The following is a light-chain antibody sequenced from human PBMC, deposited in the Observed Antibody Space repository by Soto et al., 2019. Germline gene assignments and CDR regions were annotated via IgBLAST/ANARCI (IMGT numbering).Light chain of an antibody. CDR2: VGTGGIVG. V-gene: IGLV9-49*01. J-gene: IGLJ2*01. CDR3: GADHGSGSNFVV. Sequence: QPVLTQPPSASASLGASVTLTCTLSSGYSNYKVDWYQQRPGKGPRFVMRVGTGGIVGCKGDGIPDRFSVLGSGLNRYPTIKNIQEEDESDYHCGADHGSGSNFVVFGGGTKLTVL. CDR1: SGYSNYK.